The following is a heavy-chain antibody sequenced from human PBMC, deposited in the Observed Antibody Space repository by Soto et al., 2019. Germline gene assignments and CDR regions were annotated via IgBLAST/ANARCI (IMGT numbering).Heavy chain of an antibody. V-gene: IGHV4-34*01. J-gene: IGHJ4*02. CDR1: GGSFSGYY. CDR2: INHSGST. CDR3: ARGGGYDSFDY. Sequence: ASETLSLTCAVYGGSFSGYYWSWIRQPPGKGLEWIGEINHSGSTNYNPSLKSRVTISVDTSKNQFSLKLSSVTAADMAVYYCARGGGYDSFDYWGQGVLVTVPQ. D-gene: IGHD5-12*01.